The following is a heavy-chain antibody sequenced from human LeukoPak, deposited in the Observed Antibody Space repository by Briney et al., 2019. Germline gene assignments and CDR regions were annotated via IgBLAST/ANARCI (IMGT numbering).Heavy chain of an antibody. CDR1: GFTFSSYW. CDR2: IKQDGSEK. J-gene: IGHJ4*02. D-gene: IGHD6-19*01. CDR3: ARGVSSGWPLYYFDY. V-gene: IGHV3-7*01. Sequence: PGGSLRLSCAASGFTFSSYWMSWVRQAPGKGLEWVANIKQDGSEKYYVDSVKGRFTISRDNAKNSLYLQMNSLRAEDTAVYYCARGVSSGWPLYYFDYWGQGTLVTVSS.